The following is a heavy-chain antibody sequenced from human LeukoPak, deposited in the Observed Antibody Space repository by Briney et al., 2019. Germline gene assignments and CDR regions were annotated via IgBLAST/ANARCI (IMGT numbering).Heavy chain of an antibody. J-gene: IGHJ3*02. D-gene: IGHD1-14*01. V-gene: IGHV3-9*01. CDR1: GFTFDDYA. CDR3: AKDSPRKGRAFDT. Sequence: PGRSLRLSCAASGFTFDDYAMHWVRQAPGKGLEWVSGISWNSGSIGYADSVKGRFTISRDNAKNSLYLQMNSLRAEDTALYYCAKDSPRKGRAFDTWGQGTMVTVSS. CDR2: ISWNSGSI.